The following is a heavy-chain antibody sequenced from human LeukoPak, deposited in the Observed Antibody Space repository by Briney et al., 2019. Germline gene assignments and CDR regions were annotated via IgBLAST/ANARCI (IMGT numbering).Heavy chain of an antibody. CDR3: ARVAAPTWFDP. D-gene: IGHD6-25*01. V-gene: IGHV4-59*01. J-gene: IGHJ5*02. Sequence: SETLSLTCTGSGGSISSYYWSWIRQPPGKGLEWIGYIYYSGSTNYNPSLKSRVPMSVDTSKNQFSLKLSSVTAADTAVYYCARVAAPTWFDPWGQGTLVTVSS. CDR1: GGSISSYY. CDR2: IYYSGST.